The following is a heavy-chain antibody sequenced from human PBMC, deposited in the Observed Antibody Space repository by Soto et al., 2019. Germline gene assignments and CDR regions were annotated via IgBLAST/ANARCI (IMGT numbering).Heavy chain of an antibody. CDR2: ISTRSSYI. V-gene: IGHV3-21*06. D-gene: IGHD2-2*01. CDR3: ASLIEYTSSSIDF. CDR1: GFSFSGFA. J-gene: IGHJ4*02. Sequence: EVQLLESGGGLVKPGGSLRLSCAASGFSFSGFAMTWVRQSPGKGLEWVSSISTRSSYIHYADSVKGRFTISRDNAHSSLHLKMDSLRGEDTAVYICASLIEYTSSSIDFWGQGSLVTVSS.